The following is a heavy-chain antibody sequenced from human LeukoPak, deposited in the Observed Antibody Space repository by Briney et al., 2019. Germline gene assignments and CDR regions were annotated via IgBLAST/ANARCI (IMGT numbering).Heavy chain of an antibody. V-gene: IGHV3-23*01. CDR1: GFTFSSYA. CDR2: ISGSGGST. J-gene: IGHJ6*02. CDR3: ARKPRYYYYYYGMDV. Sequence: GGSLRLPCAASGFTFSSYAMSWVRQAPGKGLEWVSAISGSGGSTYYADSVKGRFTISRDNSKNTLYLQMNSLRSEDTAVYYCARKPRYYYYYYGMDVWGQGTTVTVSS.